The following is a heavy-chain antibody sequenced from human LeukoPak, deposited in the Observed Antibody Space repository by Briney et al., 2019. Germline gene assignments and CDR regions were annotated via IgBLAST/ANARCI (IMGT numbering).Heavy chain of an antibody. J-gene: IGHJ4*02. CDR2: ISYDGSNK. D-gene: IGHD3-22*01. V-gene: IGHV3-30-3*01. CDR3: AKDRGYYYDSSGSDY. CDR1: GFTFSSYA. Sequence: GGSLRLSCAASGFTFSSYAMHWVRQAPGKGLEWVAVISYDGSNKYYADSVKGRFTISRDNSKNTLYLQMNSLRAEDTAVYYCAKDRGYYYDSSGSDYWGQGTLVTVSS.